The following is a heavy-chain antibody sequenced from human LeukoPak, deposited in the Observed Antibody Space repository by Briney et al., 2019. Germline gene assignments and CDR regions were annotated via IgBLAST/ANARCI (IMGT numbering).Heavy chain of an antibody. CDR2: INHSGST. V-gene: IGHV4-34*01. D-gene: IGHD6-13*01. J-gene: IGHJ5*02. CDR1: GGSFSGYY. Sequence: SETLSLTCAVYGGSFSGYYWSWIRQPPGKGLEWIGEINHSGSTNYNPSLKSRVTISVDTSKNQFSLKLSSVTAVDTAVYYCARNRMYSSSWYMGWFDPWGQGTLVTVSS. CDR3: ARNRMYSSSWYMGWFDP.